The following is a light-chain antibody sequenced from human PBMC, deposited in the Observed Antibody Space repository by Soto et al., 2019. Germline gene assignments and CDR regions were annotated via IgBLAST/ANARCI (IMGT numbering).Light chain of an antibody. CDR3: QQYYSSSLT. V-gene: IGKV4-1*01. J-gene: IGKJ4*01. CDR2: WAS. CDR1: QSILKSSIRKNS. Sequence: DIVMTQSPDSLAVSLGERATIKCRSSQSILKSSIRKNSLAWYQQKPGQSPRLLIYWASTRDSGVPDRFSGSGSGTDFTLTISRLQAEDVAVYYCQQYYSSSLTFGGGTKMEIK.